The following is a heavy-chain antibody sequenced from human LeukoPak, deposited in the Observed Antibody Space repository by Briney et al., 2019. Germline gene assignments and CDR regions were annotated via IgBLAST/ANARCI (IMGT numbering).Heavy chain of an antibody. J-gene: IGHJ6*03. V-gene: IGHV4-38-2*01. CDR3: ARSVIVPAIVADYYTYMDI. CDR2: IYHRGNT. Sequence: SETLSLTCAVSGYSISSNYYWGWIRQPPGKGLEWIGVIYHRGNTDYNPSLQSRVTISIDTSKNEFSLKVNSVTAADTAVYYCARSVIVPAIVADYYTYMDIWGRGISVTVSS. D-gene: IGHD2-2*01. CDR1: GYSISSNYY.